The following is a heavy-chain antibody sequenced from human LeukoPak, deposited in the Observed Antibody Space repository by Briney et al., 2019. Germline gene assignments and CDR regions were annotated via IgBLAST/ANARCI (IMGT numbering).Heavy chain of an antibody. J-gene: IGHJ5*02. Sequence: ASVKVSCKASGYTFTSYGISWVRQAPGQGLEWMGWISAYNGNTNYAQKLQGRVTMTTDTSTSTAYMELRSLRSEDKAVYYCAASDYYDSSGYYISWGQGTLVTVSS. V-gene: IGHV1-18*01. CDR3: AASDYYDSSGYYIS. D-gene: IGHD3-22*01. CDR2: ISAYNGNT. CDR1: GYTFTSYG.